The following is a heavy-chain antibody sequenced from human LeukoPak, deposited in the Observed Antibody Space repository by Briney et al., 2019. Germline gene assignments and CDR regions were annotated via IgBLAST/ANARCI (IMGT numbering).Heavy chain of an antibody. J-gene: IGHJ4*02. CDR2: ISSSGINI. V-gene: IGHV3-48*03. D-gene: IGHD2-21*01. CDR1: GFTFSNYE. CDR3: ARDRYCGSECCYHPDFDH. Sequence: GGSLRLSCVASGFTFSNYEMTWVRQAPGKGLEWVSYISSSGINIYYADSVKGRFSISRDNAKGSLYLQMNSLRAEDTAVYYCARDRYCGSECCYHPDFDHWGQGTLVTVSS.